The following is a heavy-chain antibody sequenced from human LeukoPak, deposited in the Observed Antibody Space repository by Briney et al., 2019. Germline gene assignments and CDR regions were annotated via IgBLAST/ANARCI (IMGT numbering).Heavy chain of an antibody. CDR3: ARDSPPHCSGGSCSRNWFDP. CDR1: GYTFTGYY. Sequence: ASVKVSCKASGYTFTGYYMHWVRQAPGQGLEWMGWINPNSGGTNYAQKFQGRVTMTRDTSISTAYMELSRLRSDDTAVYYCARDSPPHCSGGSCSRNWFDPWGQGTLVTVSS. CDR2: INPNSGGT. D-gene: IGHD2-15*01. J-gene: IGHJ5*02. V-gene: IGHV1-2*02.